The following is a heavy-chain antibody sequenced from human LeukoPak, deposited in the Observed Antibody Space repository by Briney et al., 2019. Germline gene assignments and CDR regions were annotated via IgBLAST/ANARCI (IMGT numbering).Heavy chain of an antibody. CDR1: GFTFCSYE. J-gene: IGHJ4*02. V-gene: IGHV3-7*01. D-gene: IGHD3-10*01. CDR2: IKQDGSEK. Sequence: GGSLRLSCAASGFTFCSYEMNWVRQAPGKGLEWVANIKQDGSEKYYVDSVKGRFTFSRDNAKNSLYLQMNSLRAEDTAVYYCAKPPYLDGSALKNYFDYWGQGTLVTVSS. CDR3: AKPPYLDGSALKNYFDY.